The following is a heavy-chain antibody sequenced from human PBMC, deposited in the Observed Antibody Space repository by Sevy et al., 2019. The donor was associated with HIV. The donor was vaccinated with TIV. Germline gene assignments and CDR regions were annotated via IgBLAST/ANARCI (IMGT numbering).Heavy chain of an antibody. Sequence: GGSLRLSCAASVFTFSSYSMTWVRQAPGKGLEWVSYISISSSTIYYADSVKGRFTISRDNAKNSLYLQMNSLRDEDTAVYYCARDLTMIVSRDYWGQGTLVTVSS. D-gene: IGHD3-22*01. J-gene: IGHJ4*02. V-gene: IGHV3-48*02. CDR1: VFTFSSYS. CDR3: ARDLTMIVSRDY. CDR2: ISISSSTI.